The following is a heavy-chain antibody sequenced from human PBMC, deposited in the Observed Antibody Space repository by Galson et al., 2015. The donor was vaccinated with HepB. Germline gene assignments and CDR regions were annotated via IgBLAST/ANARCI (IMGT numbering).Heavy chain of an antibody. CDR3: ARGALILVVEATPNNWFDP. V-gene: IGHV1-18*01. D-gene: IGHD2-15*01. Sequence: QSGAEAKRPGASVKVSCKASGYTFSSYSITWVRQAPGQGLEWMGWISPYSHYTDYAQRFPGRVAMTTDTSTSTAYMELRSLRSDDTAVYYCARGALILVVEATPNNWFDPWGQGTLVTVSS. CDR2: ISPYSHYT. J-gene: IGHJ5*02. CDR1: GYTFSSYS.